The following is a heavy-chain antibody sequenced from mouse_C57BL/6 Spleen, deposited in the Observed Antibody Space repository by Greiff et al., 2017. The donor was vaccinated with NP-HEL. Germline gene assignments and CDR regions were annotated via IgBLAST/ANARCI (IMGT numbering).Heavy chain of an antibody. CDR3: AIYYYGSSYYFDY. CDR1: GYSFTDYK. J-gene: IGHJ2*01. D-gene: IGHD1-1*01. V-gene: IGHV1-39*01. CDR2: INPNYGTT. Sequence: VQLQQSGPELVKPGASVKISCKASGYSFTDYKMNWVKQSNGKSLEWIGVINPNYGTTSYNQKFKGKATLTVDKSSSTAYMQLNILTSEDSAVYYCAIYYYGSSYYFDYWGQGTTLTVSS.